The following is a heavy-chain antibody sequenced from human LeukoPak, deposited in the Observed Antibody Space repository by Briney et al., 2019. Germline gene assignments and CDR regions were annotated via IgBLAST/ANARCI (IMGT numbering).Heavy chain of an antibody. Sequence: GNSLRLSCAASGFSFSKYGMHWVRQAPGKGLEWVSAVSGSGGSTYYADSVKGRFTISRDNSKNTLYLQMNSLRAEDTAVYYCAKVTMIVVVIEGFDYWGQGTLVTVSS. CDR1: GFSFSKYG. J-gene: IGHJ4*02. D-gene: IGHD3-22*01. CDR2: VSGSGGST. CDR3: AKVTMIVVVIEGFDY. V-gene: IGHV3-23*01.